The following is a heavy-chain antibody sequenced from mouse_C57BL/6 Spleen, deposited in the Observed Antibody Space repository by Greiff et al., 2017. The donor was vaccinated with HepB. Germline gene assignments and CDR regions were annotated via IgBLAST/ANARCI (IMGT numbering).Heavy chain of an antibody. V-gene: IGHV5-17*01. J-gene: IGHJ4*01. Sequence: EVKVVESGGGLVKPGGSLKLSCAASGFTFSDYGMHWVRQAPEKGLEWVAYISSGSSTSYYADTVKGRFTISRDNAKNTLFLQMTSLRSEDTAMYYCSTVVARGYAMDYWGQGTSVTVSS. CDR3: STVVARGYAMDY. CDR1: GFTFSDYG. CDR2: ISSGSSTS. D-gene: IGHD1-1*01.